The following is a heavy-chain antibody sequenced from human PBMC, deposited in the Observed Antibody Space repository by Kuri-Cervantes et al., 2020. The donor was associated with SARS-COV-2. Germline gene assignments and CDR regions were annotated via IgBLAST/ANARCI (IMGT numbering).Heavy chain of an antibody. CDR1: GFTFSNAW. V-gene: IGHV3-15*07. D-gene: IGHD4-17*01. CDR3: TTAPDYGDYVGPDY. CDR2: IKSKTDGGTT. Sequence: GESLKISCAASGFTFSNAWMNWVRQAPGKGLEWVDRIKSKTDGGTTDYAAPVKGRFTISRDDSKNTLYLQMNSLKTEDTAVYYCTTAPDYGDYVGPDYWGQGTLVTVSS. J-gene: IGHJ4*02.